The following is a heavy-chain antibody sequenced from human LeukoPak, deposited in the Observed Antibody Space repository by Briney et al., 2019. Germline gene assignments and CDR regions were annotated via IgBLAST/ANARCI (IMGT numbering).Heavy chain of an antibody. J-gene: IGHJ4*02. V-gene: IGHV3-15*01. CDR1: GFVFENAW. CDR2: IKNKNDGDTA. Sequence: GSLRLSCAAAGFVFENAWMTWVRQAPGRGLEWVGRIKNKNDGDTAEYNGSVKGRFTISRDDSKNTLYLQMNSLKIEDTGVYYCAKELGWYEEIDYWGQGTLVTVSS. D-gene: IGHD1-14*01. CDR3: AKELGWYEEIDY.